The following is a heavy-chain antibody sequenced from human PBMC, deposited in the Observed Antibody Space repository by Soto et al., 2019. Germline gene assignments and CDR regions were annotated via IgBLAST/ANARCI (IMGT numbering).Heavy chain of an antibody. J-gene: IGHJ4*02. V-gene: IGHV3-33*01. Sequence: QVQLVESGGGVVQPGRSLRLSCAASGFTFSSYGMHWVRQAPGKGLEWVAVIWYDGSNKYYADSVKGRFTISRDNXXNTLYLQMNSLRAEDTAVYYCARDGDYGDYPRFDYWGQGTLVTVSS. CDR1: GFTFSSYG. CDR2: IWYDGSNK. D-gene: IGHD4-17*01. CDR3: ARDGDYGDYPRFDY.